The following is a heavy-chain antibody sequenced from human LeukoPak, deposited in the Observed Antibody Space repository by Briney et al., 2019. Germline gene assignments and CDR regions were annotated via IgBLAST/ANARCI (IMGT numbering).Heavy chain of an antibody. J-gene: IGHJ6*02. D-gene: IGHD6-13*01. CDR3: AREGIAAAGASGYYYYGMDV. Sequence: SETLSLTCTVSGGSISSYYWSWIRQPAGKGLEWIGRIYTSGGTNYNPSLKSRVTMSVDTSKNQFSLKLSSVTAADTAVYYCAREGIAAAGASGYYYYGMDVWGQGTTVTVSS. CDR2: IYTSGGT. CDR1: GGSISSYY. V-gene: IGHV4-4*07.